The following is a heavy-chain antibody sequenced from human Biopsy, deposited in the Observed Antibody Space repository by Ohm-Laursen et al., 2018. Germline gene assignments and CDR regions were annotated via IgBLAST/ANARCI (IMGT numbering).Heavy chain of an antibody. V-gene: IGHV1-24*01. J-gene: IGHJ4*02. CDR2: FAPENGRK. Sequence: SVTASCKVYGHSLTELSMHWVRQAPGHGLEWMGGFAPENGRKVYSQKFQGRVTVTEDTSTSTAYMEVWRLRSDDTAVYYCAADINVWNVNYWGQGTQVIVSS. D-gene: IGHD1-1*01. CDR3: AADINVWNVNY. CDR1: GHSLTELS.